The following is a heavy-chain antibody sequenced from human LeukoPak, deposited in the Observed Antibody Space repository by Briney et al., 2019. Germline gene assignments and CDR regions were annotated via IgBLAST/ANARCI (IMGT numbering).Heavy chain of an antibody. Sequence: AASVKVSCKASGYTFTGYYMHWVRQAPGQGLEWMGWINPNSGGTNYAQKFQGRVTMTRDTSISTAYMELSRLRSDDTAVYYCARSSYGYYYNWFDPWGQGTLVTVSS. J-gene: IGHJ5*02. CDR3: ARSSYGYYYNWFDP. D-gene: IGHD5-18*01. CDR2: INPNSGGT. V-gene: IGHV1-2*02. CDR1: GYTFTGYY.